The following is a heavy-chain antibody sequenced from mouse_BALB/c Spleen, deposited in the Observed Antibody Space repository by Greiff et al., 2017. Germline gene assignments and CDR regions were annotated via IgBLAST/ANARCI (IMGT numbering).Heavy chain of an antibody. J-gene: IGHJ4*01. CDR1: GFTFSSYA. Sequence: EVKLVESGGGLVKPGGSLKLSCAASGFTFSSYAMSWVRQTPEKRLEWVASISSGGSTYYPDSVKGRFTISRDNARNSLYLQMSSLRSEDTAMYYCARGNYYAMDDWGEGTSVTVSS. CDR3: ARGNYYAMDD. CDR2: ISSGGST. V-gene: IGHV5-6-5*01.